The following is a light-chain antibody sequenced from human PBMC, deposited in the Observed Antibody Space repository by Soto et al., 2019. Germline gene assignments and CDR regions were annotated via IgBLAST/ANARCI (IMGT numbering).Light chain of an antibody. CDR1: SSDVGGYNY. CDR3: SSYTSRSSLVV. CDR2: DVR. Sequence: QSALTQPASVSGSPGQSITIACTGTSSDVGGYNYVCWYQQHPGKAPKLMIYDVRTRPSGASNLVSGSKSGNTASLTISGLQAEDEADYYCSSYTSRSSLVVFGGGTKLPVL. V-gene: IGLV2-14*03. J-gene: IGLJ2*01.